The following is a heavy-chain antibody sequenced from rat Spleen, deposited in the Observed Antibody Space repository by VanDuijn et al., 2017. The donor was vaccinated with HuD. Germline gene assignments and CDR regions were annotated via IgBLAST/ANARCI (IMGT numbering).Heavy chain of an antibody. D-gene: IGHD1-11*01. CDR3: ARDYGGYSDWFAY. CDR1: GFTFNNYW. Sequence: EVQLVESGGGLVQPGRSLKLSCVASGFTFNNYWMAWVRQAPGKGLEWVASISYDGSTTYYRDSVKGRFTISRDNAKSTLYLQMDSLRSEDTATYYCARDYGGYSDWFAYWGQGTLVTVSS. J-gene: IGHJ3*01. CDR2: ISYDGSTT. V-gene: IGHV5-31*01.